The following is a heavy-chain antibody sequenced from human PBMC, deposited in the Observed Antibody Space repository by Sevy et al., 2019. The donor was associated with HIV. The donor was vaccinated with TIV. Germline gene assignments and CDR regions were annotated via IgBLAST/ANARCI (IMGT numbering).Heavy chain of an antibody. J-gene: IGHJ6*02. V-gene: IGHV3-30*18. CDR2: ISYDGSNK. Sequence: GGSLRLTCAASGFTFSSYGMHWVRQAPGKGLEWVAVISYDGSNKYYADSVKGRFTISRDNSKNTLYLQMNSLRAEDTAVYYCAKEKFGYYGSGRDGMDVWVQGTTVTVSS. CDR1: GFTFSSYG. D-gene: IGHD3-10*01. CDR3: AKEKFGYYGSGRDGMDV.